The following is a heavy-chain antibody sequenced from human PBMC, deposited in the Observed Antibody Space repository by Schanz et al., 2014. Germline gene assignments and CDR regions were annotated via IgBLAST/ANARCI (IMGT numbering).Heavy chain of an antibody. CDR1: GFTFSSYG. V-gene: IGHV3-33*05. Sequence: VQLVESGGGLAQPGRSLRLSCAASGFTFSSYGMHWVRQAPGKGLEWVAVILYDGSNKYYADSVKGRFTISRDNAKNSLYLQMNSLRAEDTALYYCARDSGSSSWYPSDYWGQGTLVTVSS. J-gene: IGHJ4*02. D-gene: IGHD6-13*01. CDR2: ILYDGSNK. CDR3: ARDSGSSSWYPSDY.